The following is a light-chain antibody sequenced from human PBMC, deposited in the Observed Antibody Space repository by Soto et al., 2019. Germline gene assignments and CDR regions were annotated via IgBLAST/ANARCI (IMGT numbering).Light chain of an antibody. J-gene: IGKJ3*01. CDR2: GAS. Sequence: EIVLTQSPGTLSLSPGERATLSCRASQSVSSSYLAWYQQKPGQAPRLLIYGASSRATGIPDRFSGSGSGTDFALTISRLEPEDFAVYYWQQYGGSPPFTFGPGTKVDIK. CDR3: QQYGGSPPFT. CDR1: QSVSSSY. V-gene: IGKV3-20*01.